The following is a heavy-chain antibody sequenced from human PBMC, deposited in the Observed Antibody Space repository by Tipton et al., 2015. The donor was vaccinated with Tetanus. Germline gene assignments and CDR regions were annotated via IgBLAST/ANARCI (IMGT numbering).Heavy chain of an antibody. Sequence: SLRLSCAGTPSTFSGYAMSWVRQAPGQGLEWVSSVSAVGDTTNYAASVKGRFTISRDNSKYTLYLQMNSLRAEDTAIYYCAKYGWNGVTWGQGTLVPVSS. J-gene: IGHJ5*02. V-gene: IGHV3-23*01. CDR3: AKYGWNGVT. D-gene: IGHD1-1*01. CDR2: VSAVGDTT. CDR1: PSTFSGYA.